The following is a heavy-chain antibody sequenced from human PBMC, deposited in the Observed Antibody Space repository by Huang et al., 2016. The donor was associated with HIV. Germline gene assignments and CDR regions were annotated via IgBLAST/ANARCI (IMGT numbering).Heavy chain of an antibody. CDR3: ASVGPYYYGSGSKSPFDY. CDR1: GYSFSSYG. J-gene: IGHJ4*02. D-gene: IGHD3-10*01. V-gene: IGHV1-18*01. CDR2: ISAYNGNT. Sequence: QIQLVQSGAEVKKPGASVKVTCKASGYSFSSYGITWVRQAPGQGLEWMGWISAYNGNTDYAKKVQGRVNMTTDISTTTAYMELRSLRSDDTAVYYCASVGPYYYGSGSKSPFDYWGQGTLVTVSS.